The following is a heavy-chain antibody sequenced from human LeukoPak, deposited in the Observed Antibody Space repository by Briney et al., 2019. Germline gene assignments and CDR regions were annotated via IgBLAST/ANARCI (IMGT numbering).Heavy chain of an antibody. V-gene: IGHV3-30*18. D-gene: IGHD1-20*01. J-gene: IGHJ2*01. CDR3: ANNLGDHWYFDL. Sequence: GRSLRLSCAASGFTFSSYDMHWVRQAPGKGLEWVAVISYDGSDKYYADSVKGRFTISRDNSKNTLYLQMNSLRAEDTAVYYCANNLGDHWYFDLWGRGTLVTVSS. CDR1: GFTFSSYD. CDR2: ISYDGSDK.